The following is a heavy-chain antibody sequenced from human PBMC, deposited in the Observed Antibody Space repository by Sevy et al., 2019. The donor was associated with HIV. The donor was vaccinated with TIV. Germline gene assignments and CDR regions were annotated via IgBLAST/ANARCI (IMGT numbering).Heavy chain of an antibody. Sequence: GSLRLSCAVSGFTFSNHWMTWVPPAPGKGLEWVANIKKDGTDKFYVDSVMGRFSISRDNAKDLLYLQMNSLRVEDTAVYYCARDRRVEYGGSDYWGQGTLVTVSS. D-gene: IGHD3-10*01. CDR2: IKKDGTDK. J-gene: IGHJ4*02. CDR1: GFTFSNHW. CDR3: ARDRRVEYGGSDY. V-gene: IGHV3-7*03.